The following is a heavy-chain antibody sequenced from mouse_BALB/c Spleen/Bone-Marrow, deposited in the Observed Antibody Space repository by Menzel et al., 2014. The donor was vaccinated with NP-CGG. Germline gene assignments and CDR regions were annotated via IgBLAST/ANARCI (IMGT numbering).Heavy chain of an antibody. D-gene: IGHD1-1*01. Sequence: EVQGVESGGGLVQPGGSRKLSCAASGFTFRSFGMHWARQAPEKGLEWVAYISGGTSTQYYADTVKGRFTISRDNPNITLFLQMTSVMSEDTGMYYCVRGDCYVPSYFDSWGPGTTLTVSS. CDR2: ISGGTSTQ. CDR1: GFTFRSFG. CDR3: VRGDCYVPSYFDS. J-gene: IGHJ2*01. V-gene: IGHV5-17*02.